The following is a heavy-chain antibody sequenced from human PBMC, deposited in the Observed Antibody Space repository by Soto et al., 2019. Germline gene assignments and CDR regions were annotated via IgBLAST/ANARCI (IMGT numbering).Heavy chain of an antibody. V-gene: IGHV3-43D*04. J-gene: IGHJ6*02. Sequence: AGGSLRLSCAASGFTFSSYAMSWVRQAPGKGLEWVSLISWDGGSTYYADSVKGRFTISRDNSKNSLYLQMNSLRAEDTALYYCAKEFPYSSGWESPKGGMDVWGQGTTVTVSS. D-gene: IGHD6-19*01. CDR1: GFTFSSYA. CDR2: ISWDGGST. CDR3: AKEFPYSSGWESPKGGMDV.